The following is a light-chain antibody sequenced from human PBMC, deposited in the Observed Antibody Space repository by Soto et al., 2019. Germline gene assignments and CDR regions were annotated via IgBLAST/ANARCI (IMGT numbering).Light chain of an antibody. V-gene: IGKV1-6*01. J-gene: IGKJ4*01. CDR3: LQEYNYPLT. CDR1: QGIRDD. Sequence: AIQMTQSPSSLSASVRDRVTITCRASQGIRDDLGWYQVKPGKAPKLLIYTASNLQSGVPSRFSGSGSGTDFSFTINSLQPEDFATYYCLQEYNYPLTFGGGTKVDIK. CDR2: TAS.